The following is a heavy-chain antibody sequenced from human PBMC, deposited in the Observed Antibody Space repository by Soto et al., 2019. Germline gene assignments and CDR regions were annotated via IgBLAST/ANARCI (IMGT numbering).Heavy chain of an antibody. CDR3: ARYKSNYYYGMDV. D-gene: IGHD1-20*01. CDR2: IYYSGIT. J-gene: IGHJ6*02. V-gene: IGHV4-59*01. CDR1: GGSINSYY. Sequence: SETLSLTCTVSGGSINSYYWSWILQPPGKGLEWIGYIYYSGITNYNPSLKSRVTISVDTSKNQFSLKLSSVTAADTAVYYCARYKSNYYYGMDVWGQGTTVTVSS.